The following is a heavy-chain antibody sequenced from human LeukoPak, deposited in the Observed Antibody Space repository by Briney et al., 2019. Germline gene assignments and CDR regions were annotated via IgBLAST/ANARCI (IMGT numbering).Heavy chain of an antibody. CDR3: ARGVVDTILYYYYYMDV. CDR1: GGPFITYA. CDR2: IIPIFDTT. V-gene: IGHV1-69*13. D-gene: IGHD5-18*01. Sequence: SVKVSCKASGGPFITYAISWVRQAPGQGLEWMGGIIPIFDTTNYAQTFQGRVTITADESTSTAYMELSSLRSDDTAVYYCARGVVDTILYYYYYMDVWGKGTTVTISS. J-gene: IGHJ6*03.